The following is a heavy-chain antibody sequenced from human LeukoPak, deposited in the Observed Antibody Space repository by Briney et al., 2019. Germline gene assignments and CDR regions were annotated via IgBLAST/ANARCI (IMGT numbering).Heavy chain of an antibody. V-gene: IGHV4-4*02. J-gene: IGHJ4*02. CDR2: IYHSGST. CDR3: ARVGSSGWCGYFDY. CDR1: GGSISSSNW. Sequence: SETLSLTRAVSGGSISSSNWWSWVRQPPGKGLEWIGEIYHSGSTNYNPSLKSRVTISVDKSKNQFSLKLSSVTAADTAVYYCARVGSSGWCGYFDYWGQGTLVTVSS. D-gene: IGHD6-19*01.